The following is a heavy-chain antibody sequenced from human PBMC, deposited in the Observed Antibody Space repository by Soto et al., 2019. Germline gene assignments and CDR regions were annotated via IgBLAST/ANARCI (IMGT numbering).Heavy chain of an antibody. CDR2: IYYSGST. CDR3: ARHGKDIVATDR. J-gene: IGHJ5*02. V-gene: IGHV4-39*01. D-gene: IGHD5-12*01. Sequence: QLQLQESGPGLVKPSETLSLTCTVSGGSISSSSYYCGWIRQPPGKGLEWIGSIYYSGSTYYNPSHKSRVTKSVDTSKNQFSLTLSSVTAADTAVYYCARHGKDIVATDRWGQGTLVTVSS. CDR1: GGSISSSSYY.